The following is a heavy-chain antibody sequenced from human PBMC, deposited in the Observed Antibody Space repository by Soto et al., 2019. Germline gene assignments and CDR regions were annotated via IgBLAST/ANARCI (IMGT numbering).Heavy chain of an antibody. Sequence: GGSLRLSCAASGFTFSSYAMSWVRQAPGKGLEWVSAISGSGGSTYYADSVKGRFTISRDNSKNTLYLQMNGLRAEDTAVYYCAKDPSGRVLWFGESYPDYWGQGTMVTVYS. J-gene: IGHJ4*02. CDR2: ISGSGGST. CDR3: AKDPSGRVLWFGESYPDY. CDR1: GFTFSSYA. D-gene: IGHD3-10*01. V-gene: IGHV3-23*01.